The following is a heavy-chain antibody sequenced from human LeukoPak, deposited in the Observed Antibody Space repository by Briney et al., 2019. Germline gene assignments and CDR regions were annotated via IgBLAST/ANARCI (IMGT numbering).Heavy chain of an antibody. CDR2: INHSGST. CDR3: ARDVVAAPGTWDY. Sequence: SETLSLTCAVYGGSFSGYYWSWIRQPPGKGLEWIGEINHSGSTNYNPSLKSRVTIPVDTSKNQFSLKLSSVTAADTAVYYCARDVVAAPGTWDYWGQGSLVTVSS. CDR1: GGSFSGYY. D-gene: IGHD6-13*01. J-gene: IGHJ4*02. V-gene: IGHV4-34*01.